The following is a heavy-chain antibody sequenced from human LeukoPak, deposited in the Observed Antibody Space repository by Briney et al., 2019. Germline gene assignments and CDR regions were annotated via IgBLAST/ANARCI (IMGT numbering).Heavy chain of an antibody. CDR1: GYTFTGYC. D-gene: IGHD6-13*01. Sequence: ASVKVSCKASGYTFTGYCMHWVRQAPGQGLEWMGWINPNSGGTNYAQKFQGRVTMTRDTSISTAYMELSRLRSDDTAVYYCARDSSSWYGHYYYGMDVWGQGTTVTVSS. J-gene: IGHJ6*02. CDR3: ARDSSSWYGHYYYGMDV. CDR2: INPNSGGT. V-gene: IGHV1-2*02.